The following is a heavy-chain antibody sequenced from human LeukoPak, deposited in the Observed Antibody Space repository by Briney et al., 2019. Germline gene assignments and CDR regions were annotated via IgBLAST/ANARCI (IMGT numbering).Heavy chain of an antibody. V-gene: IGHV4-30-2*01. Sequence: PSETLSLTCAVSGGSISSGGYSWSWIRQPPGKGLEWIGYIYHSGSTYYNPSLKSRVTISVDRSKNQFSLKLSSVTAADTAVYYCARAEASASSWSGGYFDYWGQGTLVTVSS. D-gene: IGHD6-13*01. CDR1: GGSISSGGYS. CDR3: ARAEASASSWSGGYFDY. CDR2: IYHSGST. J-gene: IGHJ4*02.